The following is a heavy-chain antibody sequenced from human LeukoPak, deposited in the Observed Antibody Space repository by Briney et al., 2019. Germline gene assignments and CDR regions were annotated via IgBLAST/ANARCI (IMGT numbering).Heavy chain of an antibody. CDR2: IYYSGST. CDR1: GGSIGSGGYY. Sequence: RSSETLSLTCTVSGGSIGSGGYYWSWIRQHPGKGLEWIGYIYYSGSTYYNPSLKSRVTISVDTSKNQFSLKLSSVTAADTAVYYCARGGGLSSSSDYWGQGTLVTVSS. V-gene: IGHV4-31*03. J-gene: IGHJ4*02. CDR3: ARGGGLSSSSDY. D-gene: IGHD6-13*01.